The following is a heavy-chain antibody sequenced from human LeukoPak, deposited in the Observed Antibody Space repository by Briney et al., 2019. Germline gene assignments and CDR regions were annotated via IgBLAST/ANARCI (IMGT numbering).Heavy chain of an antibody. CDR1: GGTFSSYA. Sequence: GASVKVSCKASGGTFSSYAISWVRQAPGQGLEWMGGIIPIFGTANYAQKFQGRVTITADKSTSTAYMELSSLRSEDTAVYYCAREIAARRSVKGADQKDYWGQGTLVTVSS. CDR3: AREIAARRSVKGADQKDY. CDR2: IIPIFGTA. D-gene: IGHD6-6*01. V-gene: IGHV1-69*06. J-gene: IGHJ4*02.